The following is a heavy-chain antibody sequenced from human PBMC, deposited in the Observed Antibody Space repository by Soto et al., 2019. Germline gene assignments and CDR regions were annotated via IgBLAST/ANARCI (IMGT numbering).Heavy chain of an antibody. CDR1: NGSISRYY. D-gene: IGHD2-15*01. Sequence: ASETLSLTCTVSNGSISRYYWSWVRQPPGKGLEWIGYIYYSGSTNYNPSLKSRVTMSVDTSKNQFALELSSVTAADTAIYYCARHSCRGGSCFDFWGQGTLVTVSS. CDR3: ARHSCRGGSCFDF. V-gene: IGHV4-59*08. J-gene: IGHJ4*02. CDR2: IYYSGST.